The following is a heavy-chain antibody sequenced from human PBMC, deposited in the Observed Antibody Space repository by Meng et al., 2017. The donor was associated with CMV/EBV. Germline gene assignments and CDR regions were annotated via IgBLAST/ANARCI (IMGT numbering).Heavy chain of an antibody. CDR2: ISSSGSTI. D-gene: IGHD5-12*01. CDR1: GFTFSSYA. J-gene: IGHJ4*02. CDR3: ARRYSGYDFDY. V-gene: IGHV3-48*04. Sequence: GESLKISCAASGFTFSSYAMSWVRQAPGKGLEWVSYISSSGSTIYYADSVKGRFTISRDNAKNSLYLQMNGLRAEDTAVYYCARRYSGYDFDYWGQGTLVTVSS.